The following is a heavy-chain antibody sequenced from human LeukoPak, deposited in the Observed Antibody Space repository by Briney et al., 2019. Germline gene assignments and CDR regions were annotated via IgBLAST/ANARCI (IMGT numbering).Heavy chain of an antibody. CDR2: IYHSGST. CDR3: ARLGGGSGSYYKRSPPFDY. CDR1: GGSISSSNW. J-gene: IGHJ4*02. D-gene: IGHD3-10*01. V-gene: IGHV4-4*02. Sequence: PSGTLSLTCAVSGGSISSSNWWSWVRQPPGKGLEWIGEIYHSGSTNYNPSLKSRITISVDTSKNQFSLKLSSVTAADTAVYYCARLGGGSGSYYKRSPPFDYWGQGTLVTVSS.